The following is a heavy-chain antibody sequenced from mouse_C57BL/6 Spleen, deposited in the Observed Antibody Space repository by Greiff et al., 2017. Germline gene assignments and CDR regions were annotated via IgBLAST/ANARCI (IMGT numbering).Heavy chain of an antibody. CDR1: GYAFSSSW. CDR2: IYPGDGDT. Sequence: VQLKESGPELVKPGASVKISCKASGYAFSSSWMNWVKQRPGKGLEWIGRIYPGDGDTNYNGKFKGKATLTADKSSSTAYMQLSSLTSEDSAVYFCARGYGSSYSSYWYFDVWGTGTTVTVSS. CDR3: ARGYGSSYSSYWYFDV. V-gene: IGHV1-82*01. D-gene: IGHD1-1*01. J-gene: IGHJ1*03.